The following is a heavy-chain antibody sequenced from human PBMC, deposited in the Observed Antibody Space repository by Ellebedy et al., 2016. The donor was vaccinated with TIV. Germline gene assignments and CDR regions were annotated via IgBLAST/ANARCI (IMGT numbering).Heavy chain of an antibody. CDR2: IGTVHDT. CDR3: AAAGRPYDYNSMDV. D-gene: IGHD3-10*01. CDR1: GFTFGDYA. J-gene: IGHJ6*02. Sequence: GGSLRLSCTVSGFTFGDYAMSWFRQAPGKGLEWVSLIGTVHDTYYAASVKGRFTISRENARNSLYLQMNTLRAEDTAVYYCAAAGRPYDYNSMDVWGQGTTVTVSS. V-gene: IGHV3/OR16-10*01.